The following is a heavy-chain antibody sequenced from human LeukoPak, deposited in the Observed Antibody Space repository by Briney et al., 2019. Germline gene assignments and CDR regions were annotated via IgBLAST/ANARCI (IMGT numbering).Heavy chain of an antibody. D-gene: IGHD6-13*01. CDR1: GGSIGSSSYY. CDR2: IYYSGST. Sequence: SETLSLTCTVSGGSIGSSSYYWGWIRQPPGKGLEWIASIYYSGSTYYNPSLKSRVTISVDTSKNHFSLKLSSVTAADTAVYYCAKQTYSTSWFWGQGTLVTVSS. V-gene: IGHV4-39*01. CDR3: AKQTYSTSWF. J-gene: IGHJ4*02.